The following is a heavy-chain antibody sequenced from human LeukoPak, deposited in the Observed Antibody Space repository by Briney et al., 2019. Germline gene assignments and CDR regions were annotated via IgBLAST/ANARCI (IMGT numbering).Heavy chain of an antibody. Sequence: PSETLSLTCTVSGGSISGFYWSWIRQPPGKGLEWIGSIHYSGSTNYNPSLESRVTISVDTSKNQFSLKLSSVTAADTALYYCARWDDKRPLWGQGTLVTVSS. J-gene: IGHJ4*02. CDR1: GGSISGFY. CDR3: ARWDDKRPL. V-gene: IGHV4-59*01. CDR2: IHYSGST. D-gene: IGHD1-1*01.